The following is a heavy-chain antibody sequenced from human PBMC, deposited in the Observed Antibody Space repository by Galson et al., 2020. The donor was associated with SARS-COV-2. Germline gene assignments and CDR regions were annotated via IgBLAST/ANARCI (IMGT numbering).Heavy chain of an antibody. CDR1: GFTFGDFA. V-gene: IGHV3-49*03. J-gene: IGHJ6*03. CDR3: ARGGFPYYYYMDV. CDR2: IRSRTYDGTT. Sequence: SLRLSCTVAGFTFGDFAMSWFRQAPGKGLEWVGFIRSRTYDGTTEYAASVKDRFTISRDDSKNVAYLQMNSLITEDTAVYYCARGGFPYYYYMDVWGEGTTVTVSS.